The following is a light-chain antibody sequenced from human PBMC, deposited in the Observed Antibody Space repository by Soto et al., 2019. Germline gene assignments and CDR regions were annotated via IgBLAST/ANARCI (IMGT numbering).Light chain of an antibody. J-gene: IGLJ2*01. CDR1: TSDVGGYNY. CDR2: DVS. Sequence: QSVLTQPASVSGSPGQSITISCTGTTSDVGGYNYVSWYQQHPGKAPKLMIYDVSNRPSGVSNRFSGSKSGNMASLTISGLQAEDEADYYCSSYTSSNVVVFGGGTKLTVL. V-gene: IGLV2-14*01. CDR3: SSYTSSNVVV.